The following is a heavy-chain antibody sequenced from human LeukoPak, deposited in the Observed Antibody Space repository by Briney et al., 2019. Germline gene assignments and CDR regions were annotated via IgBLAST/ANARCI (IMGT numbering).Heavy chain of an antibody. Sequence: SETLSLTCTVSGYSISRGYFWGWIRQPPGKGLEWIGSIYHSGSTSHNPSLNRRRTIPGDTSKNQFSLKLGSVTGAAPAVYYCARGGVGVRNWFDPWGQGTLVTVSS. CDR2: IYHSGST. D-gene: IGHD2-21*01. CDR3: ARGGVGVRNWFDP. J-gene: IGHJ5*02. CDR1: GYSISRGYF. V-gene: IGHV4-38-2*02.